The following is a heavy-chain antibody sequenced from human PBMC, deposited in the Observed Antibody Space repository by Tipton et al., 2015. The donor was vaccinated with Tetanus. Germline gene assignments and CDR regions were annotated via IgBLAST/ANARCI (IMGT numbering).Heavy chain of an antibody. CDR1: GGSTSRFY. Sequence: GLVKPSETLSLTCTISGGSTSRFYWGWIRQPPGKALEWIGHAYYSGSANYNPSLKSRITISVDTSSDQFSLRLTSVTAADTAIYYCARFSYDSGGFYSYFDYWGRGTLVAVSS. CDR3: ARFSYDSGGFYSYFDY. CDR2: AYYSGSA. V-gene: IGHV4-59*01. D-gene: IGHD3-22*01. J-gene: IGHJ4*02.